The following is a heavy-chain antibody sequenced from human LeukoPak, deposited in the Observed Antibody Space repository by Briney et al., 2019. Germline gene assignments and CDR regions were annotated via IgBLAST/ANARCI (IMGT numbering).Heavy chain of an antibody. V-gene: IGHV3-64*01. CDR2: ISSNGGST. Sequence: GGSLRLSCAASGFTFSSYAMHWVRQAPGKGLEYVSAISSNGGSTYYANSVKGRFTVSRDNSKNTLYLQMGSLRPEDMAVYYCARAVGATTFGWFDPWGQGTLATVSS. CDR3: ARAVGATTFGWFDP. J-gene: IGHJ5*02. D-gene: IGHD1-26*01. CDR1: GFTFSSYA.